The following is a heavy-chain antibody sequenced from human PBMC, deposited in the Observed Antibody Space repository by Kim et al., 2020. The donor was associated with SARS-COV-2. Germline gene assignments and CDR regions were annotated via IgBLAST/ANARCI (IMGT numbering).Heavy chain of an antibody. J-gene: IGHJ4*02. Sequence: AESVKGRFTPSRENSNNTLYLQMNNLRAEDTAVYYCAGDLLSGGFLGVVYWGQGTLVTVSS. CDR3: AGDLLSGGFLGVVY. V-gene: IGHV3-30*01. D-gene: IGHD2-15*01.